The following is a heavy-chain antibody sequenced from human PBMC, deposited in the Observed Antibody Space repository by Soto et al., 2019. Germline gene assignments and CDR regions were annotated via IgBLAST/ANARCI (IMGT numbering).Heavy chain of an antibody. CDR2: ISSSGYI. CDR3: ARDCSGGSCYPGMDV. D-gene: IGHD2-15*01. Sequence: EVQLVESGGGLVKPGGSLRLSCAASGFNFNSYTINWVHQAPGKRLEWLSSISSSGYIFSTDSVRGRFTISRDNAKNSVYLQMNSLRAEDTAVYFCARDCSGGSCYPGMDVWGQGTTVTVSS. V-gene: IGHV3-21*01. J-gene: IGHJ6*02. CDR1: GFNFNSYT.